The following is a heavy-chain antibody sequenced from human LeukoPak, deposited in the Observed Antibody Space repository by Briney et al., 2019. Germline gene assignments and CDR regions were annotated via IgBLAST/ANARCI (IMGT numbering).Heavy chain of an antibody. D-gene: IGHD4-17*01. CDR1: GFTFSSYG. CDR2: TSYDGSNK. V-gene: IGHV3-30*03. CDR3: ARLGDYGAFDI. Sequence: GRSLRLSCAASGFTFSSYGMHWVRQAPGKGLEWVAVTSYDGSNKYYADSVKGRFTISRDNSKNTLYLQMNSLRAEDTAVYYCARLGDYGAFDIWGQGTMVTVSS. J-gene: IGHJ3*02.